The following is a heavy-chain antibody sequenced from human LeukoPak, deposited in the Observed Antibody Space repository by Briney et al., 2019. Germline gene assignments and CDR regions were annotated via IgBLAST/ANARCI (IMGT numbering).Heavy chain of an antibody. V-gene: IGHV4-39*07. CDR2: IYYSGST. Sequence: SETLSLTCIVSGGSISSSSYNWGWIRQPPGKGLEWIGSIYYSGSTYYNPSLKSRVTISVDTSKNQFSLKLSSVTAADTAVYYCARGRGEGRGISMVRGVRAPSYNWFDPWGHGTLVTVSS. D-gene: IGHD3-10*01. J-gene: IGHJ5*02. CDR3: ARGRGEGRGISMVRGVRAPSYNWFDP. CDR1: GGSISSSSYN.